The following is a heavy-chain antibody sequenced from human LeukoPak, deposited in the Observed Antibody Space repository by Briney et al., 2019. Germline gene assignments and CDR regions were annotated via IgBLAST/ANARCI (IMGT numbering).Heavy chain of an antibody. CDR3: ARSHGYSSGWLYYYYGMDV. CDR1: GYTFTSYG. D-gene: IGHD6-19*01. J-gene: IGHJ6*02. V-gene: IGHV1-18*01. Sequence: RASVTVSCKASGYTFTSYGISWVRQATGQGLEWMGWISAYNGNTNYAQKLQGRVTMTTDTSTSTAYMELRSLRSDDTAVYYCARSHGYSSGWLYYYYGMDVWGQGTTVTVSS. CDR2: ISAYNGNT.